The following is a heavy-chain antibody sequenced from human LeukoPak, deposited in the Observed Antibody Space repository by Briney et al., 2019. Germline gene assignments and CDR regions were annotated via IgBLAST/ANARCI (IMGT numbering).Heavy chain of an antibody. CDR3: ARGRGNY. CDR1: GFTFRNYW. D-gene: IGHD3-10*01. CDR2: IKQDGSEK. J-gene: IGHJ4*02. Sequence: GGSLRLSCAASGFTFRNYWMSWVRQAPGKGLEWVANIKQDGSEKYYVDSVKGRFTISRDNAKNSLYLQMNTLRAEDTAAYYCARGRGNYWGQGTLVTVSS. V-gene: IGHV3-7*05.